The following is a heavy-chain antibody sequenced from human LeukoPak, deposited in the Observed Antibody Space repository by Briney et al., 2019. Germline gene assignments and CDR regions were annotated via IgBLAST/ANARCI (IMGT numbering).Heavy chain of an antibody. V-gene: IGHV1-46*01. D-gene: IGHD1-26*01. CDR1: GYTFTSYY. Sequence: GASVKVSCKASGYTFTSYYVHCVRRAPGQGLEWMGIINPSGGGTSYAQKFQGRVAMTRDTSTSTVYMELSSLRSEDTAVYYCARSSYSGSYIDYWGQGTLVTVSS. CDR2: INPSGGGT. J-gene: IGHJ4*02. CDR3: ARSSYSGSYIDY.